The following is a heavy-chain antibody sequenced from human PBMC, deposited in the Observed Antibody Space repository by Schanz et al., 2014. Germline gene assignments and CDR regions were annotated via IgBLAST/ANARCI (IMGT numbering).Heavy chain of an antibody. Sequence: VELVESGGGLVQPGGSLRLSCTASGFTFSSYSMNWVRQAPGKGLEWVAFVPFDGSQKFYADSVKGRFTISRDNSKNTLYLQMNGLRSEDTAVYYCAKDLDGNYFDYWGQGILVTVSS. V-gene: IGHV3-30*02. CDR3: AKDLDGNYFDY. CDR1: GFTFSSYS. J-gene: IGHJ4*02. D-gene: IGHD1-1*01. CDR2: VPFDGSQK.